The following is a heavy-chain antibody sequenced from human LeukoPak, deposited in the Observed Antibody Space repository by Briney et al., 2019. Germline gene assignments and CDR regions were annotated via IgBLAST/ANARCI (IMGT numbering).Heavy chain of an antibody. CDR2: INPNSGGT. Sequence: GASVKVSCKASGYTFTGYYMHWVRQAPGQGLEWMGWINPNSGGTNYAQKFQGWVTMTRDTSISTAYMELSRLRSNDTAVYYCARESYLNWFDPWGQGTLVTVSS. J-gene: IGHJ5*02. CDR1: GYTFTGYY. V-gene: IGHV1-2*04. CDR3: ARESYLNWFDP.